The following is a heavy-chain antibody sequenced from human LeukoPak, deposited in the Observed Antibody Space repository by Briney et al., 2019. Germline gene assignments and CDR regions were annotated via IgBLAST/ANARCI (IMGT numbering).Heavy chain of an antibody. CDR3: AKDKRWELPDCFDY. Sequence: GGSLRLSCAASGFTFSSYCMSWVRHAPGKGLEWVANINKDGSEKYYVDPVKGRLTISRDNAKNSLYLQINSLRPEATAVYYFAKDKRWELPDCFDYWGQGTLATVS. CDR2: INKDGSEK. V-gene: IGHV3-7*01. D-gene: IGHD1-26*01. CDR1: GFTFSSYC. J-gene: IGHJ4*02.